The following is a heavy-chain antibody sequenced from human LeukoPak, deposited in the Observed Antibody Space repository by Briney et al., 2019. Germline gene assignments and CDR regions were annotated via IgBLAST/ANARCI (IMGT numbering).Heavy chain of an antibody. Sequence: PSETLSLTCTVSGGSISSYYWSWIRQPPGKGLEWIGYIYYSGRTNYSPSLESRVTISVDTSRSQFSLQLSSVTAADTAVYYCARTYCSSTRCYLFHFDYWGQGILVTVSS. CDR2: IYYSGRT. CDR3: ARTYCSSTRCYLFHFDY. D-gene: IGHD2-2*01. V-gene: IGHV4-59*01. J-gene: IGHJ4*02. CDR1: GGSISSYY.